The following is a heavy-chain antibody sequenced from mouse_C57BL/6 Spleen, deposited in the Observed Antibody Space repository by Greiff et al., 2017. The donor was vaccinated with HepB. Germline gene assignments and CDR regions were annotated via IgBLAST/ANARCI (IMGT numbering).Heavy chain of an antibody. CDR1: GYTFTSYW. CDR2: IHPNSGST. V-gene: IGHV1-64*01. J-gene: IGHJ4*01. Sequence: QVQLQQPGAELVKPGASVKLSCKASGYTFTSYWMHWVKQRPGPGLEWIGMIHPNSGSTNYNEKFKSKATLTVDKSSSTAYMQLSSLTSEDSAVYYCARGRGRDYYAMDYWGQGTSVTVSS. CDR3: ARGRGRDYYAMDY. D-gene: IGHD3-3*01.